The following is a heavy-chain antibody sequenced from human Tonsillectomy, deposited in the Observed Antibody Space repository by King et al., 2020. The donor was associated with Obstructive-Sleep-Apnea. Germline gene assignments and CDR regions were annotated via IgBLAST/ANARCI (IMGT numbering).Heavy chain of an antibody. CDR2: IYYSGST. CDR3: ARTYYYDSSGYSPKVDY. V-gene: IGHV4-39*07. Sequence: QLQESGPGLVKPSETLSLTCTVSGGSISSSSYYWGWIRQPPGKGLEWIGSIYYSGSTYYNPSLKSRVTISVDTSKNQFSLKLSSVTAADTAVYYCARTYYYDSSGYSPKVDYWGQGTLVTVSS. CDR1: GGSISSSSYY. J-gene: IGHJ4*02. D-gene: IGHD3-22*01.